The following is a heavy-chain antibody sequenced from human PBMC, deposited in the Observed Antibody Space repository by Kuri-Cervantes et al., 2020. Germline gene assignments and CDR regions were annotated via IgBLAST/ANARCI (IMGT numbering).Heavy chain of an antibody. Sequence: GKSLKISCAASGFTFSSYWMHWVRQAPGKGLVWVSRINSDGSSTSYADSVKGRFTISRDNAKNTLYLQMNSLRAEDTAVYYCARRTAMVNGFDYWGQGTLVTVSS. CDR3: ARRTAMVNGFDY. CDR1: GFTFSSYW. CDR2: INSDGSST. D-gene: IGHD5-18*01. J-gene: IGHJ4*02. V-gene: IGHV3-74*01.